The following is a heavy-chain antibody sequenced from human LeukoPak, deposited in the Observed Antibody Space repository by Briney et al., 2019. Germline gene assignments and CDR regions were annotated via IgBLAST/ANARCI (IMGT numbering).Heavy chain of an antibody. CDR3: AKDRTVTTPLKWFDP. J-gene: IGHJ5*02. D-gene: IGHD4-17*01. CDR1: GFTFSSYA. Sequence: PGGSLRLSCAASGFTFSSYARSWVRQAPGKGLEWVSAISGSGGSTYYADSVKGRFTISSDNSKNAPYLQMNSLRAEDTAVYYCAKDRTVTTPLKWFDPWGQGTLVTVSS. V-gene: IGHV3-23*01. CDR2: ISGSGGST.